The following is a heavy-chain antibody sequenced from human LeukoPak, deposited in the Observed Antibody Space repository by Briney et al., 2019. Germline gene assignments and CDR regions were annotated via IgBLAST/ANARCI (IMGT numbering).Heavy chain of an antibody. J-gene: IGHJ5*02. CDR2: ISYDGSNK. CDR1: GFTFSSYA. V-gene: IGHV3-30-3*01. D-gene: IGHD1-26*01. CDR3: ARDRALLRDSGSYSP. Sequence: GGSLGLSCAASGFTFSSYAMHWVRQAPGKGLEWVAVISYDGSNKYYADSVKGRFTISRDNSKNTLYLQMNSLRAEDTAVYYCARDRALLRDSGSYSPWGQGTLVTVSS.